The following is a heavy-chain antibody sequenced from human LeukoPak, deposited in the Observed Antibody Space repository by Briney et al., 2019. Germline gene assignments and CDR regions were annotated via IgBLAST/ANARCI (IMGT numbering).Heavy chain of an antibody. J-gene: IGHJ4*02. Sequence: GGSLRLSCAASGFTFSSYAMSWVRQAPGKGLEWISTISGSGGGTYYADSVKGRFTISRDNSKNTLSLQMNSLRAEDTAVYHCAKSSYYDSSGYYREYYFDYWGPGTLVTVSS. CDR2: ISGSGGGT. CDR1: GFTFSSYA. V-gene: IGHV3-23*01. D-gene: IGHD3-22*01. CDR3: AKSSYYDSSGYYREYYFDY.